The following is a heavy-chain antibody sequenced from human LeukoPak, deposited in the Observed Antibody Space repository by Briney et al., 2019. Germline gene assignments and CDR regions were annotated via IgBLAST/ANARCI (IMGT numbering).Heavy chain of an antibody. D-gene: IGHD1-26*01. J-gene: IGHJ6*03. CDR2: ISGCGGST. Sequence: PGGSLRLSCAASGFTFSSYGMSWVRQAPGKGLEWVSAISGCGGSTYYADSVKGRFTISRDNAKNSLYLQMNSLRAEDTAVYYCARTTTAGGYYYYYYMDVWGKGITVTVSS. CDR1: GFTFSSYG. V-gene: IGHV3-23*01. CDR3: ARTTTAGGYYYYYYMDV.